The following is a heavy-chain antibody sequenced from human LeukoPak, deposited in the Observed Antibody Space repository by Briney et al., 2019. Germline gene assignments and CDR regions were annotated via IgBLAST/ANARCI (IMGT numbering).Heavy chain of an antibody. CDR1: GFTFTGYA. V-gene: IGHV3-30-3*01. J-gene: IGHJ4*02. CDR3: ASVPRDYYFGSGSMGSYFDY. Sequence: PGRSLRLSCAASGFTFTGYAMHWVRQAPGKGLEWVAVMSYDGSNEYYADSVKGRFTISRDNSRNTLSLQMNSLRAEDTAVYYCASVPRDYYFGSGSMGSYFDYWGQGTLVTVSS. D-gene: IGHD3-10*01. CDR2: MSYDGSNE.